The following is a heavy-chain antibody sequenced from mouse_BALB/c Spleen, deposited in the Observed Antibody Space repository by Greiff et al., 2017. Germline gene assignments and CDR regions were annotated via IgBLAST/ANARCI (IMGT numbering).Heavy chain of an antibody. Sequence: QVQLQQSGAELVKPGASVKLSCKASGYTFTSYYMYWVKQRPGQGLEWIGGINPSNGGTNFNEKFKSKATLTVDKSSSTAYMQLSSLTSEDSAVYYCTRYYGNYEGLDYWGQGTTLTVSS. CDR3: TRYYGNYEGLDY. D-gene: IGHD2-1*01. CDR1: GYTFTSYY. V-gene: IGHV1S81*02. CDR2: INPSNGGT. J-gene: IGHJ2*01.